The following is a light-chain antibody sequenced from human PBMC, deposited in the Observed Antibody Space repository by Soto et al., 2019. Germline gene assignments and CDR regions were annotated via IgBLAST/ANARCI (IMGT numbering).Light chain of an antibody. CDR2: EVN. CDR1: STDVGGYKY. J-gene: IGLJ1*01. V-gene: IGLV2-14*01. Sequence: QSVLTQPASVSGSPGQSVTISCTGTSTDVGGYKYVSWYQQHPGTAPKLMIFEVNGRPSGVSDRFSGSKSGNTASLTISGPQPEDEDDYDCSSFSCSSSPNVFGTGTKVTVL. CDR3: SSFSCSSSPNV.